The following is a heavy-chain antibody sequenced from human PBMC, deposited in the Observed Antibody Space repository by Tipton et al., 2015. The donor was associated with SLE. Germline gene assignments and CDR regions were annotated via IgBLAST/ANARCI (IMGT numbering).Heavy chain of an antibody. D-gene: IGHD3-9*01. CDR1: GGSITTGSYY. CDR3: AKDAHYNWLISGNWFDP. CDR2: VYSSGST. Sequence: LRLSCTVSGGSITTGSYYWSWIRQPAGKGLEWIGRVYSSGSTDYNPSLESRVTMSIDTSKNEFSLKLRSVTAADTAIYHCAKDAHYNWLISGNWFDPWGQGSLVTVSS. J-gene: IGHJ5*02. V-gene: IGHV4-61*02.